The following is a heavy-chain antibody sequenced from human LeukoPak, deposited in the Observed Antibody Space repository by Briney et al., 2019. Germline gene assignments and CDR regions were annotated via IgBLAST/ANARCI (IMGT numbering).Heavy chain of an antibody. D-gene: IGHD3-22*01. CDR1: GFTFSIYS. CDR3: ARERYYYDSSGPNFDY. J-gene: IGHJ4*02. Sequence: GGSLRLSCEVSGFTFSIYSMNWVRQAPGKGLEWVSYISSSSSTIYYADSVKGRFTISRDNTENSLLLQMNSLRAEDTAVYYCARERYYYDSSGPNFDYWGQGTLVTVSS. V-gene: IGHV3-48*04. CDR2: ISSSSSTI.